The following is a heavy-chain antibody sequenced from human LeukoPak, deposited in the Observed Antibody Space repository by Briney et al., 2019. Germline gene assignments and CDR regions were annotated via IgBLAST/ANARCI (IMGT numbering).Heavy chain of an antibody. CDR3: ARGPYSSAWYYSDY. D-gene: IGHD6-19*01. Sequence: GASVKVSCEASGYTFTGYYMHWVRQAPGQGLEWMGWINPNSGGTNYAQKFQGRVTMTRDTSISTAYMELSRLRSDDTAVYYCARGPYSSAWYYSDYWGQGTLVTVSS. CDR2: INPNSGGT. V-gene: IGHV1-2*02. CDR1: GYTFTGYY. J-gene: IGHJ4*02.